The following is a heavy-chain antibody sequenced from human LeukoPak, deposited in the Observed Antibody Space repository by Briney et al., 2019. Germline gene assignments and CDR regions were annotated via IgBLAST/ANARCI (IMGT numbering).Heavy chain of an antibody. J-gene: IGHJ4*02. Sequence: ASVKVSCKASGYTFTSYDINWVRRATGQGLEWMGWMNPNSGNTGYAQKSQGRVTMTRNTSISTAYMELSSLRSEDTAVYYCARAPWEVLDNFDYWGQGTLVTVSS. CDR1: GYTFTSYD. V-gene: IGHV1-8*01. D-gene: IGHD1-26*01. CDR3: ARAPWEVLDNFDY. CDR2: MNPNSGNT.